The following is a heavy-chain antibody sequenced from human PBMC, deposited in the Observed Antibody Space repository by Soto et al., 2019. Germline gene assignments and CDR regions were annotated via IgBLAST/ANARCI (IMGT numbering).Heavy chain of an antibody. CDR2: IYPGDSRT. Sequence: EAQLVQSGPEVKKPGDSLKISCEDSGHSFSSYWIAWVRQMPGKGLEWMGIIYPGDSRTTYSPSFQGQVIISADKSISTAYLQWTSLKASDTAMCYCTRDLDYGGDSDTVDIWGQGTMVIVSS. CDR1: GHSFSSYW. J-gene: IGHJ3*02. D-gene: IGHD4-17*01. CDR3: TRDLDYGGDSDTVDI. V-gene: IGHV5-51*03.